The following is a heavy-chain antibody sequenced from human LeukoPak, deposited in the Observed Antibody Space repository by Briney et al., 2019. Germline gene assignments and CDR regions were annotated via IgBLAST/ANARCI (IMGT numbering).Heavy chain of an antibody. CDR2: ISYDGSNK. Sequence: PGGSLRLSCAASGFTFSSYGMHWVRQAPGKGLEWVAVISYDGSNKYYADSVKGRFTISRDNSKNTLYLQMNSLRAEDTAVYYCVKKALWFGELLYYYYYMDVWGKGTTVTISS. CDR1: GFTFSSYG. CDR3: VKKALWFGELLYYYYYMDV. D-gene: IGHD3-10*01. V-gene: IGHV3-30*18. J-gene: IGHJ6*03.